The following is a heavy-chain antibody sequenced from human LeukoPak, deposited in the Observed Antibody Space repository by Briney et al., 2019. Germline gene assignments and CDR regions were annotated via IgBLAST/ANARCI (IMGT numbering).Heavy chain of an antibody. CDR2: INSDGSSI. CDR3: AGGAYSFDY. J-gene: IGHJ4*02. CDR1: GFSISSFW. D-gene: IGHD4-11*01. V-gene: IGHV3-74*01. Sequence: PGGSLRLSCAASGFSISSFWMHWVRQAPGKGVVWVARINSDGSSITYVDSVKGRFAISRDNAKNTFHLQMNSLTDDDTAVYYCAGGAYSFDYWGQGTPVTVSS.